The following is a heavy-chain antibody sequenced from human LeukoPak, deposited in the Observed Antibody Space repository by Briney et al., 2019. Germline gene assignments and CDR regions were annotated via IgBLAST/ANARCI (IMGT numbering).Heavy chain of an antibody. V-gene: IGHV4-59*11. CDR1: GGSISSHY. Sequence: SETLSLTCTVAGGSISSHYWSWIRQPPGKGLEWIGYIYYSGSTNYNPSLKSRVTISVDTSKNQFSLKLSSVTAADTAVYYCARRWDGSSGYYLFDYWGQGTLVTVSS. J-gene: IGHJ4*02. D-gene: IGHD3-22*01. CDR2: IYYSGST. CDR3: ARRWDGSSGYYLFDY.